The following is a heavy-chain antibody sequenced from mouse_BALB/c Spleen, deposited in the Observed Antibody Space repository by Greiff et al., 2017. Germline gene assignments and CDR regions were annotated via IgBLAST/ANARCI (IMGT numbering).Heavy chain of an antibody. D-gene: IGHD1-1*01. Sequence: DVMLVESGGGLVKPGGSLKLSCAASGFTFSSYAMSWVRQTPEKRLEWVASISSGGSTYYPDSVKGRFTISRDNARNILYLQMSSLRSEDTAMYYCARGGDYYGSSSFAYWGQGTLVTVSA. CDR1: GFTFSSYA. J-gene: IGHJ3*01. CDR2: ISSGGST. V-gene: IGHV5-6-5*01. CDR3: ARGGDYYGSSSFAY.